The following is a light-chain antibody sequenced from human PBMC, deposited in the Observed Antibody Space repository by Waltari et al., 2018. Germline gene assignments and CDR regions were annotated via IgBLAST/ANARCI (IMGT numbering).Light chain of an antibody. CDR3: ATWDANVNAQVV. J-gene: IGLJ2*01. CDR1: RSNIGPNT. V-gene: IGLV1-44*01. CDR2: SDN. Sequence: QSALTQPPSVSGTPGQTVTISCSGTRSNIGPNTVHWYQQVPGTAPKLLIFSDNQRSSGIPDRFSGSKSGTSASLAISGLQSDDEADYFCATWDANVNAQVVFGGGTTVTV.